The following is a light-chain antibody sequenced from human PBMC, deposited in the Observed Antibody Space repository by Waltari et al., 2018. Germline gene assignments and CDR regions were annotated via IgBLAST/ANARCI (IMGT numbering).Light chain of an antibody. CDR2: GAS. Sequence: EIVLTQSPGTLSLSPGERATLSCRASQSVRGSLAWYQQKVGQAPRLPIYGASSRATGIPDRFSGSGSGTDFSLTISSLEPEDFAVYYCQHYVRLPATFGQGTKVEIK. J-gene: IGKJ1*01. CDR3: QHYVRLPAT. CDR1: QSVRGS. V-gene: IGKV3-20*01.